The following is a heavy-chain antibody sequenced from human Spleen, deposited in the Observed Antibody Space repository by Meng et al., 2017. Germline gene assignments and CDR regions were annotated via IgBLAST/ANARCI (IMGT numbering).Heavy chain of an antibody. D-gene: IGHD6-13*01. Sequence: GGSLRLSCAASGFTVSSIEMTWVRQAPGKGLEWVANIKQDGSEKYYVDSVKGRFTISRDNAKNSLYLQMNSLRAEDTAVYYCARDLGGIFAYWGQGALVTVSS. V-gene: IGHV3-7*01. CDR3: ARDLGGIFAY. CDR2: IKQDGSEK. J-gene: IGHJ4*02. CDR1: GFTVSSIE.